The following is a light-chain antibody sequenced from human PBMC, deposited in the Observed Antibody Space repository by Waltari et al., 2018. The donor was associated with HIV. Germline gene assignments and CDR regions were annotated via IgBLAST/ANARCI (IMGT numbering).Light chain of an antibody. CDR3: AAWDDSLNGPV. CDR1: SSNIGSNT. V-gene: IGLV1-44*01. Sequence: QSVLTQPPSASGTPGQRVTISCSGSSSNIGSNTVTWYQQLPGTAPKLLIYTNNQRPSGVPDRFSGSKSSTSASLAISGLQSEDEADYYCAAWDDSLNGPVFGGGTKLTVL. CDR2: TNN. J-gene: IGLJ2*01.